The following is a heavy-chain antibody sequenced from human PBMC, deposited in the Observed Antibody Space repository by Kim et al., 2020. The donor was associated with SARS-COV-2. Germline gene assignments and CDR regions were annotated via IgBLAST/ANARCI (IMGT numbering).Heavy chain of an antibody. D-gene: IGHD5-12*01. CDR3: ARDNPSYSGYVGIDY. V-gene: IGHV3-48*02. CDR1: GFTFNNYG. J-gene: IGHJ4*02. Sequence: GGSLRLSCAASGFTFNNYGMNWVRQAPGKGLEWVSYLSGSSTSIYHAESVRGRFTISRDNAKSSLYLQMNSLRHEDTAVYYCARDNPSYSGYVGIDYWGQGTLVTVSS. CDR2: LSGSSTSI.